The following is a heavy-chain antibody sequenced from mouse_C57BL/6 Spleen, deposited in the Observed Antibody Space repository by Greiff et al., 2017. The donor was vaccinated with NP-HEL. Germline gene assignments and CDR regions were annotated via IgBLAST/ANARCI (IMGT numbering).Heavy chain of an antibody. Sequence: EVMLVESGGDLVKPGGSLKLSCAASGFTFSSYGMSWVRQTPDKRLEWVATISSGGSYTYYPDSVKGRFTISRDNAKNTLYLQMSSLKSEDTAMYYGARSYYDYDGGLDAMDYWGQGTSVTVSS. CDR2: ISSGGSYT. CDR1: GFTFSSYG. J-gene: IGHJ4*01. CDR3: ARSYYDYDGGLDAMDY. V-gene: IGHV5-6*02. D-gene: IGHD2-4*01.